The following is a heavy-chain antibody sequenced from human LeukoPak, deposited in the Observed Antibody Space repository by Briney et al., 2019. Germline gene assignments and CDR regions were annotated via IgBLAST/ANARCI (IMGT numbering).Heavy chain of an antibody. J-gene: IGHJ5*02. D-gene: IGHD3-22*01. CDR3: ARDRPPYYGSSGYFNWFDP. CDR2: IYTSGST. CDR1: GGSISSYY. Sequence: PSETLSLTCTVSGGSISSYYWSWIRQPAGKGLEWIGRIYTSGSTNYNPSLKSRVTMSVDTSKNQFSLKLSSVTAADTAVYYCARDRPPYYGSSGYFNWFDPWGQGTLVTVSS. V-gene: IGHV4-4*07.